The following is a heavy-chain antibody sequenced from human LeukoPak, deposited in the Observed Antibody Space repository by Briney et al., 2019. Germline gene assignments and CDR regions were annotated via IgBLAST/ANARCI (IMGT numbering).Heavy chain of an antibody. CDR3: AAGSSAFVY. CDR1: GFTFSSYS. Sequence: GGSLRLSCAASGFTFSSYSMNWVRQAPGKGLEWVAVIWYGGSNKYYADSVKGRFTISRGNSKNTLYLQMNSLRAEDTAVYYCAAGSSAFVYWGQGTLVTVSS. V-gene: IGHV3-33*08. D-gene: IGHD6-25*01. J-gene: IGHJ4*02. CDR2: IWYGGSNK.